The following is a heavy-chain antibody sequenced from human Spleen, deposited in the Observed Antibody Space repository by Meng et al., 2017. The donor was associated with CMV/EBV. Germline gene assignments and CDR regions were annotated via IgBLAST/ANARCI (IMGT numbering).Heavy chain of an antibody. CDR2: IKQDGSEK. Sequence: VESLKISSAAAGFTFSGDWMTCVRQAPGKGLEWVANIKQDGSEKYYMNSVKGRFTISRDNAKNSLYLQMNNLRAEDTAVYCCARASFAYSSGWYDYYFDYWGQGTLVTVSS. J-gene: IGHJ4*02. V-gene: IGHV3-7*01. CDR1: GFTFSGDW. CDR3: ARASFAYSSGWYDYYFDY. D-gene: IGHD6-19*01.